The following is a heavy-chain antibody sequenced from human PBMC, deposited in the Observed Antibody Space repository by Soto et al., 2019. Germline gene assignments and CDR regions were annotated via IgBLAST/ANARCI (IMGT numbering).Heavy chain of an antibody. CDR1: GFTFSDYY. V-gene: IGHV3-11*05. D-gene: IGHD2-8*01. J-gene: IGHJ4*02. CDR3: VRDNGGTFDY. Sequence: QVQLVESGGGLVKPGGSLRLSCAASGFTFSDYYMAWIRQAPGKGLEWVSYIGTSGSTNSADSVKGRFTISRDNAKNSLDLQMNSLRAEDAAVYYCVRDNGGTFDYWGQGTLVTFSS. CDR2: IGTSGST.